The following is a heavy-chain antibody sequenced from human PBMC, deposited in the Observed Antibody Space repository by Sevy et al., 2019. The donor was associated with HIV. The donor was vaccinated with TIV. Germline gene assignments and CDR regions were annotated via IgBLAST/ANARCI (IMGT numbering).Heavy chain of an antibody. V-gene: IGHV3-23*01. J-gene: IGHJ4*02. Sequence: GGSLRLSCAASGFTFSSYAMSWVRQAPGKGLEWVSAISGSGGSTYYADSVKGRFTISRDNSKNTLYLQMNSLRAEDTAVYYRAKIPIVVVPAATGSYLDYWGQGTLVTVSS. CDR1: GFTFSSYA. CDR2: ISGSGGST. CDR3: AKIPIVVVPAATGSYLDY. D-gene: IGHD2-2*01.